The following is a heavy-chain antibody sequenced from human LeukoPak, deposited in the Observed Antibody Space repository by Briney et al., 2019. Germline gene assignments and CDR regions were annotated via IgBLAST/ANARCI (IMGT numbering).Heavy chain of an antibody. D-gene: IGHD3-9*01. CDR1: GFTFSSYW. CDR2: ISYDGSNE. V-gene: IGHV3-30*03. CDR3: AGDDILTSPYPYYFDF. Sequence: GGSLRLSCAASGFTFSSYWMSWVRQAPGKGLEWVAVISYDGSNEYCADSVRGRFTISRDNSKNTLYLQMNCLRPEDTAVYYCAGDDILTSPYPYYFDFWGQGTLVTVSS. J-gene: IGHJ4*02.